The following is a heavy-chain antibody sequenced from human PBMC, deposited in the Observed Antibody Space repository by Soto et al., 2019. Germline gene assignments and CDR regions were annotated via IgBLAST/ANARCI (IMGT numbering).Heavy chain of an antibody. CDR3: IRKSCGGDCSPDY. CDR2: IRGEDYDGTT. D-gene: IGHD2-21*02. V-gene: IGHV3-49*04. Sequence: EVQLVESGGGLVQPGRSLRLSCTASGFTFGDHAMTWVRQAPGKGLEWVGFIRGEDYDGTTEYAASVKGRFTISRDDSKSIAYLQMNSLKADDTGVYYCIRKSCGGDCSPDYWGQGALVTVSS. CDR1: GFTFGDHA. J-gene: IGHJ4*02.